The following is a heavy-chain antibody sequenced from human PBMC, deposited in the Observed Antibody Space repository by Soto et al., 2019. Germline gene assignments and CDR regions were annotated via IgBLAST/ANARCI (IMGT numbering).Heavy chain of an antibody. CDR2: ISGSGDRT. CDR3: VKDDGGYPSTAPH. V-gene: IGHV3-23*01. D-gene: IGHD3-22*01. Sequence: EVQLLESGGGSVQAGGSLRLSCAASGITISNYPMSWVRQAPGKGLDWVSGISGSGDRTYYADSAKGRFTISKVISKNSLSLQLDSLGVGDTAVYFCVKDDGGYPSTAPHWGQGTLVTVSS. J-gene: IGHJ4*02. CDR1: GITISNYP.